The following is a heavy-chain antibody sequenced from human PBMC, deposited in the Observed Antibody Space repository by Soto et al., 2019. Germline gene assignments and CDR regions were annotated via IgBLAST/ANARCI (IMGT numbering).Heavy chain of an antibody. V-gene: IGHV3-9*01. D-gene: IGHD5-18*01. CDR2: ISWNSGNI. J-gene: IGHJ4*02. Sequence: GGSLRLSCAASGFTFDDYAMYWVRQVLGKGLEWVSSISWNSGNIDYADSVKGRFTTSRDNAKNSRYLQMNSLRPEDTALYYCVRSKGGYSYGTPFAYCGQGTLVTVS. CDR1: GFTFDDYA. CDR3: VRSKGGYSYGTPFAY.